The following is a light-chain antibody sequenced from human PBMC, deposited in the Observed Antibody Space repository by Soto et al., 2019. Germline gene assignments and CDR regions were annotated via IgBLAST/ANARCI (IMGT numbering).Light chain of an antibody. J-gene: IGKJ2*01. V-gene: IGKV3-15*01. CDR3: QRYNKGPPADT. CDR1: QSISSN. CDR2: GAS. Sequence: EIVMTQSPATLSVSPGERATLSCTASQSISSNLAWYQQKPGQAPRLLIYGASTRATDIPARFSGSGSGTEFTLTISSLQSEDFAVYYCQRYNKGPPADTFGRGTKLEIK.